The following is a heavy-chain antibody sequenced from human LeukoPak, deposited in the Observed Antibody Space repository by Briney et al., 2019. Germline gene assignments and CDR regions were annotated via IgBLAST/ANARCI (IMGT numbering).Heavy chain of an antibody. CDR3: ARGRVSSSTWYSTYYYYFYMDV. CDR1: DDSITMYY. V-gene: IGHV4-59*01. J-gene: IGHJ6*03. CDR2: VDHTGST. Sequence: SETLSLTCTVSDDSITMYYWTWIRQPPGKGLEWIGYVDHTGSTNFHPSLNGRVSISRDTSKNLFSLRLRSVTAADTAVYFSARGRVSSSTWYSTYYYYFYMDVWGKGTTVTVSS. D-gene: IGHD1-1*01.